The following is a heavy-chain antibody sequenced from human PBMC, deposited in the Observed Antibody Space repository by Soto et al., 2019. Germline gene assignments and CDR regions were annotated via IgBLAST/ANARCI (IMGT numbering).Heavy chain of an antibody. V-gene: IGHV3-66*04. CDR1: GFTVSSNY. CDR2: IYSGGSA. J-gene: IGHJ4*02. Sequence: EVQLVESGGGLVQPGGSLRLSCAASGFTVSSNYMSWVRQAPGKGLEWVSVIYSGGSAYYADSVKGRCTISRDNSKNTLYLQMSSLSAEDTAVYYCARHGYSYGGGYFDYWGQGTLVTVSS. CDR3: ARHGYSYGGGYFDY. D-gene: IGHD5-18*01.